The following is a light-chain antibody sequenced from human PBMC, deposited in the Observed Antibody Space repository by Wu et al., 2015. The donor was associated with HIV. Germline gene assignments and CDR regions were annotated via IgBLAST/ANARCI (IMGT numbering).Light chain of an antibody. CDR3: QQLNSFPLT. V-gene: IGKV1-13*02. J-gene: IGKJ5*01. CDR2: DAS. Sequence: AIQLTQSPSSLSASIGDRVNITCRASQDIFTYLAWYQQTPGKAPRVLIYDASTLQSGVSPRFSGSGSGAHFTLTISSLQREDFAIYYCQQLNSFPLTFGQGSRLEIK. CDR1: QDIFTY.